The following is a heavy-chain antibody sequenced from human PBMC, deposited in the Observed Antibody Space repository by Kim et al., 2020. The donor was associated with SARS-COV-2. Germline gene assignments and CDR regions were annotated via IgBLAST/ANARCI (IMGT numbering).Heavy chain of an antibody. CDR2: FDPEDGET. CDR1: GYTLTELS. Sequence: ASVKVSCKVSGYTLTELSMHWVRQAPGKGLEWMGGFDPEDGETIYAQKFQGRVTMTEDTSTDTAYMELSSLRSEDTAVYYCATVASWFGELFRYDYWGQVTLVTVSS. V-gene: IGHV1-24*01. J-gene: IGHJ4*02. CDR3: ATVASWFGELFRYDY. D-gene: IGHD3-10*01.